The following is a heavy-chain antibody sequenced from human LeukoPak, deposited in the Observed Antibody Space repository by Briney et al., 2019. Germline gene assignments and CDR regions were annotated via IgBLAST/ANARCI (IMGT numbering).Heavy chain of an antibody. D-gene: IGHD3-3*01. Sequence: GASVKVSCKASGGTFSSYAISWVRQAPGQGLEWMGGINPIFGTANYAQKFQGRVTITADKSTSTAYMELSSLRSEDTAVYYCARVLETRAYYYYMDVWGKGTTVTVSS. CDR3: ARVLETRAYYYYMDV. CDR2: INPIFGTA. V-gene: IGHV1-69*06. J-gene: IGHJ6*03. CDR1: GGTFSSYA.